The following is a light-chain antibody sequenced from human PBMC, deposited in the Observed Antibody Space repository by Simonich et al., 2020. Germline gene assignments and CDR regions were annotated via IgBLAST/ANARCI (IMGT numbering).Light chain of an antibody. CDR3: QTWGTGINWV. J-gene: IGLJ3*02. V-gene: IGLV4-69*01. CDR2: LNSDGSH. CDR1: SGHSSYA. Sequence: QLVLTQSPSASASLGASVKLTCPLSSGHSSYAIAWHQQQPEKGPRYLMKLNSDGSHSKGDGIPDRFSGSSSGAERYLPISSLQSEDEADYYCQTWGTGINWVFGGGTKLTVL.